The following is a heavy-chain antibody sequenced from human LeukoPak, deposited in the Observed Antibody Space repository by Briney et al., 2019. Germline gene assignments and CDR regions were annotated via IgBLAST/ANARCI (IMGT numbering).Heavy chain of an antibody. D-gene: IGHD1-7*01. CDR2: ISYDGSNK. CDR1: GFTFSSYA. J-gene: IGHJ4*02. CDR3: ARYGRTGTTQSDY. V-gene: IGHV3-30-3*01. Sequence: GGSLGLSCAASGFTFSSYAMHWVRQAPGKGLEWVAVISYDGSNKYYADSVKGRFTISRDNSKNTLYLQMNSLRAEDTAVYYCARYGRTGTTQSDYWGQGTLVTVSS.